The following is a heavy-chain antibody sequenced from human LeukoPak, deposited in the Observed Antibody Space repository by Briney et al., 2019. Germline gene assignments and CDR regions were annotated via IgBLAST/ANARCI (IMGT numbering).Heavy chain of an antibody. CDR1: GGSFSGHY. V-gene: IGHV4-34*01. CDR2: IDQSGNT. CDR3: ARDGRAGSLFAY. D-gene: IGHD6-19*01. J-gene: IGHJ4*02. Sequence: SETLSLTCDVSGGSFSGHYWSWIRQPPGKGLEWIGEIDQSGNTNYNPSLKRRVTISVDTSKNQFSLKLSSVTAADTAIYYCARDGRAGSLFAYWGQGTLVTVSS.